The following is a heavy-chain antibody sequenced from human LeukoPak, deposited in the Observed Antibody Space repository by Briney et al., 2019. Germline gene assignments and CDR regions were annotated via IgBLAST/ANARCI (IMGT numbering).Heavy chain of an antibody. J-gene: IGHJ4*02. D-gene: IGHD3-3*01. CDR1: GYTFTSYD. CDR3: AKVRDTIFGVVGGYYFDY. V-gene: IGHV1-8*03. CDR2: MNPNSGNT. Sequence: ASVKVSCKASGYTFTSYDINWVRQATGQGLEWMGWMNPNSGNTGYAQKFQGRVTITRNTSISTAYMELSSLRSEDTAVYYCAKVRDTIFGVVGGYYFDYWGQGTLVTVSS.